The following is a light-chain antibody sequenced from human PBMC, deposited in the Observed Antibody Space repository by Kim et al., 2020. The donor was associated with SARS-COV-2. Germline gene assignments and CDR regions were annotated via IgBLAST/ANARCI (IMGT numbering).Light chain of an antibody. Sequence: LTPAESAPLSCRASQSFSSTYLPWYQQKSGQAPRLLIYGASSRATGIPDRFSGSGSETDFTLTLSRLEPEDFAVYYCQQYGSSPYTFGQVPKLEI. V-gene: IGKV3-20*01. CDR1: QSFSSTY. CDR2: GAS. J-gene: IGKJ2*01. CDR3: QQYGSSPYT.